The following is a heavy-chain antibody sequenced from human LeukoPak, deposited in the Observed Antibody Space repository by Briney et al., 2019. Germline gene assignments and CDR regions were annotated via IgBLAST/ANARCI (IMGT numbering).Heavy chain of an antibody. J-gene: IGHJ6*02. Sequence: ASVKVSCKASGYTFTSPAIHWVRQAPGHRLEWLGWSHAGNGDTKYSPEFQGRFTISSDTSASTAYMELSSLRSEDMAVYYCARGAYYGMDVWGQGTTVTVSS. CDR3: ARGAYYGMDV. CDR2: SHAGNGDT. V-gene: IGHV1-3*02. CDR1: GYTFTSPA.